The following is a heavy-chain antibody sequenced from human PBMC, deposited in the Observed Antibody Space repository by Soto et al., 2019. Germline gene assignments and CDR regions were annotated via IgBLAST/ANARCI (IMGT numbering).Heavy chain of an antibody. CDR3: ARDQMATGASLFDY. CDR2: IWYDGSNK. Sequence: QVQLVESGGGVVQPGRSLRLSCAASGFTFSSYGMHWVRQAPGKGLEWVAVIWYDGSNKYYADSVKGRFTISRDNSKNTLYLQMNRLRAEDTAVYYCARDQMATGASLFDYWGQGTLVTVSS. V-gene: IGHV3-33*01. CDR1: GFTFSSYG. D-gene: IGHD5-12*01. J-gene: IGHJ4*02.